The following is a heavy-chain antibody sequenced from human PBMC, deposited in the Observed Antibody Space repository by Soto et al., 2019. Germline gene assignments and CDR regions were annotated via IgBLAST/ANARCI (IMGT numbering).Heavy chain of an antibody. CDR1: GFTFSSHA. CDR2: ISGSGGST. D-gene: IGHD3-22*01. V-gene: IGHV3-23*01. J-gene: IGHJ4*02. Sequence: PGGSLRLSCAASGFTFSSHAMSWVRQAPGKGLEWVSAISGSGGSTYYADSVKGRFTISRDNSKNTLYLQMNSLRAEDTAVYYCARDPLHYYDSSGYYPPFDYWGQGTLVTVSS. CDR3: ARDPLHYYDSSGYYPPFDY.